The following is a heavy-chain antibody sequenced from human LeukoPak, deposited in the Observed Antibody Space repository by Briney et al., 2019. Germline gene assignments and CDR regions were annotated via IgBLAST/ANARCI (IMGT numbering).Heavy chain of an antibody. J-gene: IGHJ4*02. Sequence: PSETLSLTCTVSGGPISSYYWSWIRQPPGKGLEWIGYVYYSGSTNYNPSLKSRITMSVDTSKNQFSLKLSSVTAADTAVYYCASSCANWGCGGENYFDYWGQGTLVTVSS. CDR3: ASSCANWGCGGENYFDY. D-gene: IGHD7-27*01. V-gene: IGHV4-59*01. CDR1: GGPISSYY. CDR2: VYYSGST.